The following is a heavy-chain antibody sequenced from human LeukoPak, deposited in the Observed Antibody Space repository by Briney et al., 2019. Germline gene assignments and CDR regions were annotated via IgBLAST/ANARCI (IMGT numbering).Heavy chain of an antibody. CDR2: ISGDGGSI. CDR3: AKEHISGWPNFDS. D-gene: IGHD6-19*01. CDR1: GFAFNDFT. Sequence: PGGSLRLSCAASGFAFNDFTMHWVRQPPGKGLEWISLISGDGGSIYYADSVKGRFTISRDKSRDSLSLYLQMNSLRADDGALYYCAKEHISGWPNFDSWSQGTLVTVSS. V-gene: IGHV3-43*01. J-gene: IGHJ4*02.